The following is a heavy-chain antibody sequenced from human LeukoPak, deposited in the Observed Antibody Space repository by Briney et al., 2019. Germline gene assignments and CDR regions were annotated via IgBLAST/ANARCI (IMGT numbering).Heavy chain of an antibody. Sequence: PGGSLRLSCAASGFTFSSYSMNWVRQAPGKGLEWVSSISSSSSYIYYADSVKGRFTISRDNAKNSLYLQMNSLRAEDTAVYYCARRKDTMTDALDTWGQGTMVTVSS. CDR3: ARRKDTMTDALDT. CDR2: ISSSSSYI. CDR1: GFTFSSYS. V-gene: IGHV3-21*01. J-gene: IGHJ3*02. D-gene: IGHD3-22*01.